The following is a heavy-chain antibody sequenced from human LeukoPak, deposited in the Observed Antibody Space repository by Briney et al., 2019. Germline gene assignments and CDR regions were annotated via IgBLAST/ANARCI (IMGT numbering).Heavy chain of an antibody. CDR1: GGSISNYY. V-gene: IGHV4-59*01. J-gene: IGHJ4*02. CDR2: IHYSGST. Sequence: PSETLSLTCTVSGGSISNYYWSWIRQPPGKGLEWIGYIHYSGSTNYNPSLKSRVTISVDTSKNQFSLKLSSVTAADTAVYYCARSHSVWTSFDYWGQGTLVTVSS. CDR3: ARSHSVWTSFDY. D-gene: IGHD3/OR15-3a*01.